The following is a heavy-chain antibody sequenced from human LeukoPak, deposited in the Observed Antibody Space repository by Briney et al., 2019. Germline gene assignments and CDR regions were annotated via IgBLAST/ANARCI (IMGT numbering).Heavy chain of an antibody. J-gene: IGHJ5*02. CDR3: ARGASGDNWFDP. V-gene: IGHV4-38-2*02. CDR1: GYSISSGYY. D-gene: IGHD1-26*01. CDR2: IYHSGSS. Sequence: SETLSLTCTVSGYSISSGYYWGWIRQPPGKGLEWIGSIYHSGSSYYNPSLNSRVTISVDTSKNQFSLKLSSVTAADTAVYYCARGASGDNWFDPWGQGTLVAVSS.